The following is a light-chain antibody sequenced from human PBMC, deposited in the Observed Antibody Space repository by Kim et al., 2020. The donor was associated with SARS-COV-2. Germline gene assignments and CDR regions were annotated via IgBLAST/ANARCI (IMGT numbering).Light chain of an antibody. CDR1: NSNIGRND. V-gene: IGLV1-47*01. Sequence: QSVLTQPPSASGTPGQRVTISCSGSNSNIGRNDVYWYQQLPGTAPKIVIFRSNQRPSGVPDRFSGSKSGTSASLAISGLRSEDEGDYHCAAWEDSLSGPLVFGGGTQLTVL. J-gene: IGLJ3*02. CDR3: AAWEDSLSGPLV. CDR2: RSN.